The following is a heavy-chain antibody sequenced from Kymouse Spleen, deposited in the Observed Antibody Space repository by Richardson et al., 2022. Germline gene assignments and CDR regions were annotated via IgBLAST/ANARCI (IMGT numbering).Heavy chain of an antibody. CDR1: GFTFDDYA. J-gene: IGHJ5*02. CDR2: ISWNSGSI. CDR3: AKDIPLLWFGELLYSTGSTP. D-gene: IGHD3-10*01. V-gene: IGHV3-9*01. Sequence: EVQLVESGGGLVQPGRSLRLSCAASGFTFDDYAMHWVRQAPGKGLEWVSGISWNSGSIGYADSVKGRFTISRDNAKNSLYLQMNSLRAEDTALYYCAKDIPLLWFGELLYSTGSTPGAREPWSPSPQ.